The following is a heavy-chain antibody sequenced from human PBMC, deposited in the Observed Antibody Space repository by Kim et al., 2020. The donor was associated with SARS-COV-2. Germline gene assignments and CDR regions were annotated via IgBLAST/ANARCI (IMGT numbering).Heavy chain of an antibody. J-gene: IGHJ4*02. CDR2: IYYSGST. D-gene: IGHD3-16*02. CDR1: GGSISSSSYY. CDR3: AIAGSLARGELSFRFDY. Sequence: SETLSLTCTVSGGSISSSSYYWGWIRQPPGKGLEWIGSIYYSGSTYYNPSLKSRVTISVDTSKNQFSLKLSSVTAADTAVYYCAIAGSLARGELSFRFDYWGQGTLVTVSS. V-gene: IGHV4-39*01.